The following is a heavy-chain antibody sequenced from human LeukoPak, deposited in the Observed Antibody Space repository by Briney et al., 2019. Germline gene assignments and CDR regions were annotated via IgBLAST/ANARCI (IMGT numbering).Heavy chain of an antibody. CDR1: GFTFSSYA. CDR3: ARSGSFSPTYYFDY. D-gene: IGHD1-26*01. V-gene: IGHV3-23*01. Sequence: GGSLRLSCAASGFTFSSYAMSWVRQAPGKGLEWVSGISGSGGSTYYADSVEGRFTISRDNSKNTLYLRMNSLRAEDTAVYYCARSGSFSPTYYFDYWGQGTLVTVSS. CDR2: ISGSGGST. J-gene: IGHJ4*02.